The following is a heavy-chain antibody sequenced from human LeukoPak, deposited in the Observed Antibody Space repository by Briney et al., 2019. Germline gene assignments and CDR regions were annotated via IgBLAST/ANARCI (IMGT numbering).Heavy chain of an antibody. CDR2: IYKTGST. CDR3: ARQTGSGLFILP. D-gene: IGHD3/OR15-3a*01. V-gene: IGHV4-39*01. Sequence: SETLSLTRTVSGGSISSTTYYWAWIRQPPGKGLEGIGSIYKTGSTNYSPSLKSRVFISVDTSKNQFSLRLTSVTAADTAVYYCARQTGSGLFILPGGQGTLVTVSS. CDR1: GGSISSTTYY. J-gene: IGHJ4*02.